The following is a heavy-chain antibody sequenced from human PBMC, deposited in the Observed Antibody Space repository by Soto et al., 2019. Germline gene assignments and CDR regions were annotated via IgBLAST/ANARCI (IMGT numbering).Heavy chain of an antibody. J-gene: IGHJ4*02. CDR3: SKAPTSGWPYYSDS. D-gene: IGHD6-19*01. V-gene: IGHV3-23*01. CDR1: GFTFSNYA. Sequence: GGSLRLSCEVSGFTFSNYAMNWVRQAPGKGLEWVSSISGSGRNTYYADSVKGRSTISRDDSKNTLYLQMNSLRAEDTALYYCSKAPTSGWPYYSDSWGQGTLVTVSS. CDR2: ISGSGRNT.